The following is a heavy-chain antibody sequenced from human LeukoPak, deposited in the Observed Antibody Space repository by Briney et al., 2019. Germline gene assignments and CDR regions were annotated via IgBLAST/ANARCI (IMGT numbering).Heavy chain of an antibody. V-gene: IGHV3-33*01. D-gene: IGHD3/OR15-3a*01. Sequence: PGRSLTLSCAASGFTFSSYGMHWVRQAPGKGLEWVAVIWYDGSNKYYADSVKGRFTISRDNSKNTLYLQMNSLRAEDTAVYYCAREDIRWTGPFDYWGQGTLVTVSS. CDR2: IWYDGSNK. CDR3: AREDIRWTGPFDY. J-gene: IGHJ4*02. CDR1: GFTFSSYG.